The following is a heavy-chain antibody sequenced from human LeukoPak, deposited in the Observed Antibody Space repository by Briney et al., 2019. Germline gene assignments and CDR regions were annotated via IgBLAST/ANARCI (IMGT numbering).Heavy chain of an antibody. D-gene: IGHD3-22*01. CDR2: IKQDGSEK. Sequence: PGGSLRLSCAASGFTFSSYAMSWVRQAPGKGLEWVANIKQDGSEKYYVDSVKGRFTISRDSAKNTLYLQMNSLRAEDTAVYYCAREGDSSGYYCDYWGQGTLVTVSS. V-gene: IGHV3-7*01. CDR3: AREGDSSGYYCDY. CDR1: GFTFSSYA. J-gene: IGHJ4*02.